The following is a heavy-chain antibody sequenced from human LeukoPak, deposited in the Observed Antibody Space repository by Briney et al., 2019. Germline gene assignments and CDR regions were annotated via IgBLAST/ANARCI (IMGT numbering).Heavy chain of an antibody. CDR2: ITNKPKSYNT. J-gene: IGHJ4*02. Sequence: GGSLRLSCAASGFTFSDHYMDWVRQAPGKGLEWVGRITNKPKSYNTEYAASVKGRFTISRDDSKNSLYLQMNSLKTEDTAVYYCAKTMGAIDHDYWGQGTLVTVSS. V-gene: IGHV3-72*01. D-gene: IGHD2-2*02. CDR3: AKTMGAIDHDY. CDR1: GFTFSDHY.